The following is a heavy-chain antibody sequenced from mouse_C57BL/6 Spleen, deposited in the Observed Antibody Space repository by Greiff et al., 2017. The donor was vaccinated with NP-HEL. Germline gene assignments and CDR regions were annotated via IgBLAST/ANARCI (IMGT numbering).Heavy chain of an antibody. CDR3: ARNYGSSLNFDY. D-gene: IGHD1-1*01. CDR2: IYPGDGDT. V-gene: IGHV1-82*01. Sequence: VKLMESGPELVKPGASVKISCKASGYAFSSSWMNWVKQRPGKGLEWIGRIYPGDGDTNYNGKFKGKATLTADKSSSTAYMQLSSLTSEDSAVYFCARNYGSSLNFDYWGQGTTLTVSS. J-gene: IGHJ2*01. CDR1: GYAFSSSW.